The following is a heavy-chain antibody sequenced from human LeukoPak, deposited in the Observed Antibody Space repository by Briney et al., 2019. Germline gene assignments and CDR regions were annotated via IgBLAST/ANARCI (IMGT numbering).Heavy chain of an antibody. V-gene: IGHV1-18*01. J-gene: IGHJ4*02. CDR2: ITTYNGSR. CDR3: ARDCSNGVCFPRDY. D-gene: IGHD2-8*01. Sequence: ASEKVSCKASGYTLSDYGISWVRQAPGQGLEWVGWITTYNGSRKYAEKFQGRVTMTTDTSTSTYYMEMRSLRSDDTAIYYCARDCSNGVCFPRDYWGQGTQITVST. CDR1: GYTLSDYG.